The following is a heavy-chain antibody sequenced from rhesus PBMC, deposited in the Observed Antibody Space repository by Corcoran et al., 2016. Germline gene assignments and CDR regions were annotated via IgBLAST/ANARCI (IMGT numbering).Heavy chain of an antibody. CDR2: ISGSSGST. V-gene: IGHV4-65*01. CDR1: GGSVSSSHW. CDR3: AREPEYSNHFDY. Sequence: QVQLQESGPGLVKPSETLSLTCAVSGGSVSSSHWWSWIRPPPGKGLEWIGYISGSSGSTYYNPSLKSRVTISTDTSKNQFSLKLSSVTAADTAVYYCAREPEYSNHFDYWGQGVLVTVSS. D-gene: IGHD4-23*01. J-gene: IGHJ4*01.